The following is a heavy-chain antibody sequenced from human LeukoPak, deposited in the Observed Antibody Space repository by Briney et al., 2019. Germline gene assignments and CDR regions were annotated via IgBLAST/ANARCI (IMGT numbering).Heavy chain of an antibody. V-gene: IGHV3-30*18. CDR3: AKNPGEDDAFDI. D-gene: IGHD3-10*01. CDR1: GFTFSSYG. CDR2: ISYDGSNK. Sequence: PGGSLRLSCAASGFTFSSYGVHWVRQAPGKGLEWVAVISYDGSNKYYADSVKGRFTISRDNSKNTLYLQMNSLRAEDTAVYYCAKNPGEDDAFDIWGQGTMSPSLQ. J-gene: IGHJ3*02.